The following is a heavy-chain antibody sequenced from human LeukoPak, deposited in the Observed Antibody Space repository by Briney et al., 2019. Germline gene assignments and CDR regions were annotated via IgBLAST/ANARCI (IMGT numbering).Heavy chain of an antibody. Sequence: SETLSLTCAVYGGSFSGYYWSWIRQPPGKGLEWIGEINHSGSSNYNPSLKSRVTISVDTSKNQFSLKLSSVTAADTAVYYCARQLLLSMVRGVIATWGQGTLVTVSS. D-gene: IGHD3-10*01. J-gene: IGHJ5*02. CDR1: GGSFSGYY. CDR3: ARQLLLSMVRGVIAT. V-gene: IGHV4-34*01. CDR2: INHSGSS.